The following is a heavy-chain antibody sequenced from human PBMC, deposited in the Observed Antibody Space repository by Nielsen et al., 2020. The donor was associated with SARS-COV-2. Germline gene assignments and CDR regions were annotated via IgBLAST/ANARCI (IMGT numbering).Heavy chain of an antibody. V-gene: IGHV3-23*01. Sequence: GESLKISCAASGFTFSPYAMNWVRQAPGKGLEWVSSISGSAGTTYYSDSVKGRFTISRDNSKNTLYLQMNSLRAEDTAVYYCAKGTGYYNFNYFFDYWGQGTLVTVSS. CDR2: ISGSAGTT. D-gene: IGHD3-9*01. CDR1: GFTFSPYA. CDR3: AKGTGYYNFNYFFDY. J-gene: IGHJ4*02.